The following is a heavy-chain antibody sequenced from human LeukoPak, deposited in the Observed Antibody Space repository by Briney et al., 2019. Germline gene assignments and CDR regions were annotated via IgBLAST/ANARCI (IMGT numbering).Heavy chain of an antibody. CDR1: EFAFSDFY. CDR2: ISSSSSHT. Sequence: GGSLRLSCGASEFAFSDFYMTSIRQAPGKGLEWVSYISSSSSHTNYADSVKGRFTIPRDNAKNSLYLQMNSLRAEDTAVYYCARTNLGSSWRFDYWGQGTLVTVSS. D-gene: IGHD6-13*01. J-gene: IGHJ4*02. CDR3: ARTNLGSSWRFDY. V-gene: IGHV3-11*06.